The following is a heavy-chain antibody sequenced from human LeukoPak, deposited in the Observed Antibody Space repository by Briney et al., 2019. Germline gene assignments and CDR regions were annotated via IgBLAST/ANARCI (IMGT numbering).Heavy chain of an antibody. CDR1: GFAVSSNY. J-gene: IGHJ3*02. D-gene: IGHD1-26*01. Sequence: PGGSLRLSCAASGFAVSSNYMSWVRQAPGKGLEWVSVIYSGSNIHYTESVKGRFTIPRDNSRNTLYLQMNSLRVEDTAVYYCARNLGATGPHDAFDIWGQGTMVTVSS. CDR3: ARNLGATGPHDAFDI. CDR2: IYSGSNI. V-gene: IGHV3-53*01.